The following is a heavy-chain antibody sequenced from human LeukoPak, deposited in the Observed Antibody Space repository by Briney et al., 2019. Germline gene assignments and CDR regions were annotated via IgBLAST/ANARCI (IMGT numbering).Heavy chain of an antibody. D-gene: IGHD3-16*01. V-gene: IGHV3-30*02. Sequence: GGSLRLSCAASGFTFSSYGMHWVRQAPGKGLEWVAFIRYDGSNKYCADSVKGRFTISRDNSKNTLYLQMNSLGAEDTAVYYCAKDKVRYDAKYYFDYWGQGTLVTVSS. CDR2: IRYDGSNK. CDR3: AKDKVRYDAKYYFDY. J-gene: IGHJ4*02. CDR1: GFTFSSYG.